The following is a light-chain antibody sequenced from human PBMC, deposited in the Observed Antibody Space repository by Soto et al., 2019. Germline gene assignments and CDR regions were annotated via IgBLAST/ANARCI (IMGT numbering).Light chain of an antibody. J-gene: IGKJ5*01. V-gene: IGKV1-27*01. CDR1: QGISNF. CDR2: AAS. Sequence: DIQMTQSPSSLSASVGDRVTITCRASQGISNFLAWYQQKPGKVPKLLISAASTLQSGVPSRFSGSGSGTXXXXXXXXXXXEHVATXXXQKYSSVSTFGQGTRLEIK. CDR3: QKYSSVST.